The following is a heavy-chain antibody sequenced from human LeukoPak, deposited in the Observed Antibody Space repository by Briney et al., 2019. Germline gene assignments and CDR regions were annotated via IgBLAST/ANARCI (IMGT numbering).Heavy chain of an antibody. CDR3: ARGKFDFDY. CDR2: INQDGTEK. Sequence: GGSLRLSCADSGFTFSNFWMSWVRQAPGKGLEWVANINQDGTEKYYVDSVKGRFTISRDNAKTSLYLQMNSLRAEDTAVYYCARGKFDFDYWGQGTLVTVSS. V-gene: IGHV3-7*01. CDR1: GFTFSNFW. J-gene: IGHJ4*02. D-gene: IGHD3-16*01.